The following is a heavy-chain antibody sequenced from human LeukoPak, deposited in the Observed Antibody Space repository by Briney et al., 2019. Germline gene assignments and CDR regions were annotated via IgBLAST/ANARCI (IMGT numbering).Heavy chain of an antibody. J-gene: IGHJ4*02. CDR1: GFTFSSYA. Sequence: PGGSLRLPCAASGFTFSSYAMHWVRQAPGKGLEWVAVISHDGSNKYYADSVKGRFTISRDNSKNTLYLQMNSLRAEDTAVYYCARVREPGDYGFHVDLDYWGQGTLVTVSS. CDR2: ISHDGSNK. CDR3: ARVREPGDYGFHVDLDY. D-gene: IGHD4-17*01. V-gene: IGHV3-30*04.